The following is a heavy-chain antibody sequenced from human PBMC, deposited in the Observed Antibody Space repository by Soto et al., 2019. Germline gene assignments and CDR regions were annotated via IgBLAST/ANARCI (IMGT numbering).Heavy chain of an antibody. CDR2: ISGSGGST. CDR1: GFTFSSLA. J-gene: IGHJ4*02. D-gene: IGHD6-6*01. CDR3: ARVKEHSSSSSPDY. Sequence: GGSLRLSCAASGFTFSSLAMSWVRQAPGKGLEWVSAISGSGGSTCYADSVKGRFTIARDNSENTLYLQMNSLRSEDTAVYYCARVKEHSSSSSPDYRGQGTLVTVSS. V-gene: IGHV3-23*01.